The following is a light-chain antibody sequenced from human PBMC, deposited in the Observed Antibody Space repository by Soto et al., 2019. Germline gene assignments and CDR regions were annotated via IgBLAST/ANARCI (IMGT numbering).Light chain of an antibody. CDR2: DVT. J-gene: IGLJ1*01. V-gene: IGLV2-14*01. CDR1: SSDVGGYIY. Sequence: QSALTQPASVSGSPGQSITISCTGTSSDVGGYIYVSWYQQHPGKAPKLMIYDVTSRPSGVSYRFSGSKSGNTASLTISGLQAEDEADYYCSSYTTSSSDVFGTGTQLTVL. CDR3: SSYTTSSSDV.